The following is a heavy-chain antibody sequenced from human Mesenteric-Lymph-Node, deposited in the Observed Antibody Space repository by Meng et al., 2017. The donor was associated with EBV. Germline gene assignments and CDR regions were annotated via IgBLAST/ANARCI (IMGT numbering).Heavy chain of an antibody. D-gene: IGHD3-10*01. J-gene: IGHJ4*02. Sequence: QVHLVESGGGVVQPWRTLRLSCSACGFTFRSYGKHWVRQDPGNGQEWVAVISYDGSNKYYAIYVKGRFTISRDNSKNTLYLQMNSLRAEDTAVYYCAKDRYYYGSGSYSGGFDYWGQGTLVTVSS. V-gene: IGHV3-30*18. CDR2: ISYDGSNK. CDR3: AKDRYYYGSGSYSGGFDY. CDR1: GFTFRSYG.